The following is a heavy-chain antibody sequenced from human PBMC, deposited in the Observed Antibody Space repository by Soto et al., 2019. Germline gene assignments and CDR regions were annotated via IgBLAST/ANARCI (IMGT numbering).Heavy chain of an antibody. J-gene: IGHJ5*02. CDR2: INPKDGAT. CDR3: ARGRKVVATPARDDWFDP. Sequence: QVQLVQPGAEVRRPGASVRVSCKASGYSFIDYYINWVRQAPGQGLEWMGWINPKDGATKSAQKFQDWVTMTSDTSHTTAYLDLRSDDTAVYYCARGRKVVATPARDDWFDPWGQGTLVTVSS. D-gene: IGHD2-21*02. CDR1: GYSFIDYY. V-gene: IGHV1-2*04.